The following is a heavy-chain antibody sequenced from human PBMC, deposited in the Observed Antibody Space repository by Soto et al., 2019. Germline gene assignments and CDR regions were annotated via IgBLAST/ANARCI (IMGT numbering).Heavy chain of an antibody. D-gene: IGHD3-3*01. CDR2: ISGYNGNT. CDR1: GYTFTTYG. J-gene: IGHJ4*02. CDR3: ARGAHGSGYAVY. V-gene: IGHV1-18*01. Sequence: ASVKVSCKASGYTFTTYGINWVRQAPGQGLEWMGWISGYNGNTSYPQKFQGRVTMTTDTSRSTAYMELRSLRSEDTAVYYCARGAHGSGYAVYWGQGTLVTVSS.